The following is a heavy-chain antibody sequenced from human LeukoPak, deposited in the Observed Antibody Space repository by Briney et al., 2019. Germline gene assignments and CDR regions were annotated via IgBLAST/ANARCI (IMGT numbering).Heavy chain of an antibody. CDR1: GYTFTSYA. D-gene: IGHD2-2*01. Sequence: ASVKVSCKASGYTFTSYAMHWVRQAPGQRLEWMGWINAGNGNTKYSQKFQGRVTITRDTSASTAYMELSSLRSEDTAVYYCARDLGYCSSTSCYEGYWFDPWGQGTPVTVSS. J-gene: IGHJ5*02. V-gene: IGHV1-3*01. CDR3: ARDLGYCSSTSCYEGYWFDP. CDR2: INAGNGNT.